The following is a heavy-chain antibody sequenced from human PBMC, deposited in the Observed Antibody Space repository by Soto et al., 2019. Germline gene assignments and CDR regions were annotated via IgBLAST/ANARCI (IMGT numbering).Heavy chain of an antibody. Sequence: PGGSLRLSCAGSGFTFSNFAMSWVRQAPGKGLEWVSGIIGSGDTTYYADSVKGRFTISRDKSKTTLYLQMNSLRAEDTAMYYCAKEGGYSFGTGNYYGMDVWGQGTTVTVS. CDR3: AKEGGYSFGTGNYYGMDV. CDR1: GFTFSNFA. J-gene: IGHJ6*01. CDR2: IIGSGDTT. D-gene: IGHD5-18*01. V-gene: IGHV3-23*01.